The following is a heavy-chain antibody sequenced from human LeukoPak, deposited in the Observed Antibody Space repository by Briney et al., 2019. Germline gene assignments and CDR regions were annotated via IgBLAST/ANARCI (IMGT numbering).Heavy chain of an antibody. CDR1: GGSFSGYY. V-gene: IGHV4-34*01. CDR3: ARDLKASFDY. CDR2: INHSGST. J-gene: IGHJ4*02. Sequence: PSETLSLTCAVYGGSFSGYYWSWIRQPPGKGLEWIGEINHSGSTNYNPSLKSRVTISVDTSKNQFSLKLSSVTAADTAVYYCARDLKASFDYWGQGTLVTVSS.